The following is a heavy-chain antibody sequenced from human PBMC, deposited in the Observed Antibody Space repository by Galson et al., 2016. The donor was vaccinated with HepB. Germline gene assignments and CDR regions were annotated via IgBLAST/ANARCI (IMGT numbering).Heavy chain of an antibody. CDR3: ARGTYCNSTDCNTGAFDM. J-gene: IGHJ3*02. D-gene: IGHD2-2*02. CDR1: GFTFGSYD. Sequence: SLRLSCAASGFTFGSYDMHWVRHLTGKGLEWVSAIGTLDDSYYTDSVKGRFTISRENAKNSLYLQMNNLRDGDTAVYFCARGTYCNSTDCNTGAFDMWGQGTMVTVPS. CDR2: IGTLDDS. V-gene: IGHV3-13*01.